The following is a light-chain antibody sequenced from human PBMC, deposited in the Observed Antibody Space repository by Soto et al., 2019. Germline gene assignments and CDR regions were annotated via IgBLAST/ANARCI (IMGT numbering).Light chain of an antibody. J-gene: IGKJ1*01. CDR1: QGISNY. V-gene: IGKV1-27*01. CDR3: RKCNNVPQT. CDR2: TTS. Sequence: DVQMTQSPSSLSASVGDRVTITCRASQGISNYLVWYQQKPGKVPKLLIHTTSTLQSGVPSRINGSESSTNLAIHIINLLIGNVATCHFRKCNNVPQTFGQGLKLEIK.